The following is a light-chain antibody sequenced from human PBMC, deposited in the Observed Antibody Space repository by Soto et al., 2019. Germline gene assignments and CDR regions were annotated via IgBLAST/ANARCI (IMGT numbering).Light chain of an antibody. V-gene: IGKV3-15*01. CDR3: QQYDDWPPWT. J-gene: IGKJ1*01. Sequence: EMMMTQSPATLSVSPGERVTLSCRASEGIGSNLAWYQQKPGQAPRLLMYGASTRATDIPARFSGSGSGTEFTLTINSLKSEDFPIYYCQQYDDWPPWTFGQGTKVDIK. CDR1: EGIGSN. CDR2: GAS.